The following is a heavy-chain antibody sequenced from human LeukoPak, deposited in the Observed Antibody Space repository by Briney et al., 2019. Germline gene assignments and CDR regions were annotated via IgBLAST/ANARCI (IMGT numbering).Heavy chain of an antibody. J-gene: IGHJ2*01. Sequence: ASVKVSCKASGYTFTSYYMHWVRQAPGQGLEWMGIINPSGGSTRYAQKFQGRVTMTRDTSTSTVYMELSSLRSEDTAVYYCARAGEYYYASSDGWYFDLWGRGTLVTVSS. V-gene: IGHV1-46*01. CDR3: ARAGEYYYASSDGWYFDL. CDR1: GYTFTSYY. CDR2: INPSGGST. D-gene: IGHD3-22*01.